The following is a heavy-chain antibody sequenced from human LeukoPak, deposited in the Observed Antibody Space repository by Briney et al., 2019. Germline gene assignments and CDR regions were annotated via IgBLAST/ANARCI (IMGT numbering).Heavy chain of an antibody. CDR2: VYYSGTT. CDR1: GGSISSSNYY. CDR3: ARLPRGSSPDYYYYYMDV. Sequence: SETLSLTCTVSGGSISSSNYYWPWLRQPPGKGLEWIGSVYYSGTTYYNPSLMSRATISADTSKNQFSLKLSSVTAADTAVYYCARLPRGSSPDYYYYYMDVWGKGIMVTVSS. D-gene: IGHD6-6*01. V-gene: IGHV4-39*07. J-gene: IGHJ6*03.